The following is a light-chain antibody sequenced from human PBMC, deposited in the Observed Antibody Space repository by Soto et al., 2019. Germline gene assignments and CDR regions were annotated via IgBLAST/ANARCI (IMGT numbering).Light chain of an antibody. CDR2: GAS. Sequence: EIVLTQSPGTLSLSPGDRAALSCRASHSLSSSSLAWYLQKPGQAPRLLIYGASSRATGMPERFSGSGSGTDFSLTISTLEPEDFAVYYCQQYYSSPPWTFGQGTRVEFK. CDR1: HSLSSSS. V-gene: IGKV3-20*01. CDR3: QQYYSSPPWT. J-gene: IGKJ1*01.